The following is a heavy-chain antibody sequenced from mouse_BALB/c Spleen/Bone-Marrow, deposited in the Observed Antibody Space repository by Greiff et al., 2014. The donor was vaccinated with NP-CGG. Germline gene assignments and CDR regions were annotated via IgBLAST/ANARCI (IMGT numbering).Heavy chain of an antibody. CDR1: GFNIKDTY. CDR2: IDPANGNT. D-gene: IGHD1-1*01. V-gene: IGHV14-3*02. J-gene: IGHJ2*01. CDR3: ARYYYGSSYFDY. Sequence: EVKLMESGAELVKPGASVKLSCTASGFNIKDTYMHWVKQRPEQGLEWIGRIDPANGNTKYDPKFQGKATITADTSSNTAYLQLSSLTSEDTAVYYCARYYYGSSYFDYWGHGTTLTVPS.